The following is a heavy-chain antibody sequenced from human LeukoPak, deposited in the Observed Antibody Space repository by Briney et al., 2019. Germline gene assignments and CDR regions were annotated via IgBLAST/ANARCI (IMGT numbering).Heavy chain of an antibody. D-gene: IGHD2-2*02. CDR3: ARGDCSSTSCYSANWFDP. V-gene: IGHV6-1*01. CDR2: TYYRSKWYN. CDR1: GDSVSSNSAA. J-gene: IGHJ5*02. Sequence: SQTLSLICAISGDSVSSNSAAWNWIRQSPSRGLEWLGRTYYRSKWYNDYAVSVKSRITINPDTSKNQFSLQLNSVTPEDTAVYYCARGDCSSTSCYSANWFDPWGQGTLVTVSS.